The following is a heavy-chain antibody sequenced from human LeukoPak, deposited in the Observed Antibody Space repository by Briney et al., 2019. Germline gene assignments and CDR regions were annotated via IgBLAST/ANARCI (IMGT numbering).Heavy chain of an antibody. CDR1: GITFTSYY. J-gene: IGHJ4*02. CDR2: INPSGTIT. V-gene: IGHV1-46*01. D-gene: IGHD6-13*01. CDR3: ALIAPPHN. Sequence: ASVKVSFKASGITFTSYYIHWVRQAPGRGLEWMGKINPSGTITTYAPKYQGRVTVTKDTSTNTVYMELSSLRSDDTAVYYCALIAPPHNWGQGTLVTVSS.